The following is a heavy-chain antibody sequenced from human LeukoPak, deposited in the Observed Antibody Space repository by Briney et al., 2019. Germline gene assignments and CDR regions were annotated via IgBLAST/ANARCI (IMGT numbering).Heavy chain of an antibody. Sequence: SETLSLTCSVSGGSISSYWSWIRQPAGKGLEWIGRIYTTGSTNYNPSLRSRVTMSIDTSKNQFSLKLSSVTAADTAVYYCARDRGIIVAFDDWGQGTLVTVSS. CDR3: ARDRGIIVAFDD. D-gene: IGHD3-22*01. CDR2: IYTTGST. V-gene: IGHV4-4*07. J-gene: IGHJ4*02. CDR1: GGSISSY.